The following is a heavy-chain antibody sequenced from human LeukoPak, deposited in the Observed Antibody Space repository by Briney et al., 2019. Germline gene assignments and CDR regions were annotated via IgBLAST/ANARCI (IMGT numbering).Heavy chain of an antibody. CDR1: GYSISSGYY. Sequence: SETLSLTCTVSGYSISSGYYWGWIRQPPGKGLEWIGSIYHSGSTYYNPSLKSRVTISVDTSKNQFSLKLRSVTAADTAVYYCARDRTTVTPRRLYRGQSWGQGTLVTVSS. J-gene: IGHJ4*02. D-gene: IGHD4-17*01. CDR3: ARDRTTVTPRRLYRGQS. CDR2: IYHSGST. V-gene: IGHV4-38-2*02.